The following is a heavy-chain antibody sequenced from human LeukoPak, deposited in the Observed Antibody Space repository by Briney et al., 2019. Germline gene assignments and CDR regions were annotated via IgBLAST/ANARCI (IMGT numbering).Heavy chain of an antibody. CDR2: LSGSGGST. CDR1: GFTFSTYA. D-gene: IGHD4-17*01. Sequence: GGSLRLSCAASGFTFSTYAMSWVRQAPGKGLEWVSALSGSGGSTYYADSVKGRFTISRDNSKHTLYLQMNSLRAEDTAVYYCARDFRGYGDCYFDYWGQGTLVTVSS. V-gene: IGHV3-23*01. J-gene: IGHJ4*02. CDR3: ARDFRGYGDCYFDY.